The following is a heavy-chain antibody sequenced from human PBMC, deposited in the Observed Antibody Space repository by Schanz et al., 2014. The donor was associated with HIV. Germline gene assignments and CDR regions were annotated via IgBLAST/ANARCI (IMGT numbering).Heavy chain of an antibody. CDR2: IIPIFGTA. CDR3: ARARAKIEGRPVGNWFDP. V-gene: IGHV1-69*06. D-gene: IGHD6-6*01. CDR1: GGTFSSYA. J-gene: IGHJ5*02. Sequence: QVQLVQSGTEVKKPGSSVKVSCKASGGTFSSYAISWVRQAPGQGLEWMGGIIPIFGTANSAQRFQGRVTITADKSTSTAYMELSSLRSEDTAVYYCARARAKIEGRPVGNWFDPWGQGTLVTVSS.